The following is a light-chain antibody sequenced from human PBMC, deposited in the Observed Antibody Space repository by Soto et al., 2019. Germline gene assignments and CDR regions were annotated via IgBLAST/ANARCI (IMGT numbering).Light chain of an antibody. J-gene: IGKJ5*01. Sequence: EIVFTHSPFTLSSSPGERATLSCRASQGVSSNLAWYQQKPGQAPRLLIYGASSRATGIPVRFSGSGSGTEFTLTISSLQSEDFAVYYCQKYNNWPLIFGQGTRLEIK. CDR1: QGVSSN. CDR3: QKYNNWPLI. CDR2: GAS. V-gene: IGKV3-15*01.